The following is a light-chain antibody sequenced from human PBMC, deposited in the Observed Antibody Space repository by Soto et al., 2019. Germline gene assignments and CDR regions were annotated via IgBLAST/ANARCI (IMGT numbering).Light chain of an antibody. Sequence: QSALTQPPSVSAAPGQKVTISCSGSSSNIGNNYVSWYQQLPGTAPKLLIYETNKRPSGIPDRFSGSKSATSATLGITGLQTGDEADYYCGAWDDSLSAGVFGGGTKLTV. CDR3: GAWDDSLSAGV. V-gene: IGLV1-51*02. CDR1: SSNIGNNY. CDR2: ETN. J-gene: IGLJ3*02.